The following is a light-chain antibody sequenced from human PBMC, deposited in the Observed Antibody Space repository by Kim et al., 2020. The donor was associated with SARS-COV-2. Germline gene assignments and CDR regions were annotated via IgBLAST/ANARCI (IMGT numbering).Light chain of an antibody. CDR1: NYGRKR. CDR3: QVWENTLRT. CDR2: YDS. Sequence: ARGKTARGTGGGSNYGRKRIRWYQHKPGQAPVLVIYYDSGRPPGVSERFSASISGDTATLAISSVEPGDEADYYCQVWENTLRTFGGGTQLTV. V-gene: IGLV3-21*01. J-gene: IGLJ3*02.